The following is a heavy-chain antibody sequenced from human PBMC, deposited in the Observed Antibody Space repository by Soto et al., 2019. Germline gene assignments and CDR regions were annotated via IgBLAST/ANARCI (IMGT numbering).Heavy chain of an antibody. V-gene: IGHV1-3*01. CDR3: ARLPRRITMIVVGLDY. CDR1: GYTFTNYA. CDR2: INAGNGNT. J-gene: IGHJ4*02. Sequence: ASVKVSCKASGYTFTNYAMHWVRQAPGQRLEWMGWINAGNGNTKYSQKFQGRVTITRDTSASTAYMELSSLRSEDTAVYYCARLPRRITMIVVGLDYWGQGTLVTVSS. D-gene: IGHD3-22*01.